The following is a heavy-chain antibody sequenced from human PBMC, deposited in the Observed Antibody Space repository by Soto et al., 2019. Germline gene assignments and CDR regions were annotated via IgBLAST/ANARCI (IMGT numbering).Heavy chain of an antibody. CDR1: GFTFSSYG. CDR2: IWYDGSNK. V-gene: IGHV3-33*01. J-gene: IGHJ6*03. D-gene: IGHD3-10*01. CDR3: ARDRRVTMVRGVTYYYMDV. Sequence: GGSLRLSCAASGFTFSSYGMHWVRQAPGKGLEGVAVIWYDGSNKYYADSVKGRFTISRDNSKNTLYLQMNSLRAEDTAVYYCARDRRVTMVRGVTYYYMDVWGKGTTVTVSS.